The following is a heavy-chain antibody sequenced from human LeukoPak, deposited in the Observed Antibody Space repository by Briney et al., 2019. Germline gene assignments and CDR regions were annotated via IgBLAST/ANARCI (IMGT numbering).Heavy chain of an antibody. J-gene: IGHJ2*01. D-gene: IGHD6-13*01. CDR1: GFTFSRSW. CDR3: ARGTSSSWYPTGLDWRPKVKWYLDL. CDR2: FSGSDGRT. V-gene: IGHV3-23*01. Sequence: GGSLRLSCAASGFTFSRSWMTWVRHPPGKGLEWVSSFSGSDGRTYFADSVKGRFTISRDNSKNTLYRQMNSLRAEDTAVYYCARGTSSSWYPTGLDWRPKVKWYLDLWGRGTLVTVSS.